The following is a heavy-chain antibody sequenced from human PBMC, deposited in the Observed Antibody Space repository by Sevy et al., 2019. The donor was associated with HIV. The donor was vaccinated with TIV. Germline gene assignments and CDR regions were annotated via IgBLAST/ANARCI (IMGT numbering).Heavy chain of an antibody. J-gene: IGHJ3*02. CDR1: GFTVSSNY. CDR2: IYRGGST. D-gene: IGHD3-22*01. CDR3: AGVGNYYDSTEGAFDI. V-gene: IGHV3-53*01. Sequence: GGSLRLSCAASGFTVSSNYMSWVRQAPGKGLEWVSVIYRGGSTNYADSVKSRVTITRYNSKNTLHLQMNMLRAEETAVYYSAGVGNYYDSTEGAFDIWGQGTMVTVSS.